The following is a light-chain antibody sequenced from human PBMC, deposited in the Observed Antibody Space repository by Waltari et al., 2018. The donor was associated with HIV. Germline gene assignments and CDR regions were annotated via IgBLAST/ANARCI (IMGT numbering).Light chain of an antibody. V-gene: IGKV6-21*01. Sequence: EIVLTQSPDFQSVTPREKVTITCRASQNIGESLHWCQQKPDQSPNLLIKFASQSFSGVPSRFSGSGSGTDFTLTISSLEAEDAATYYCLQSTTLPYTFGQGTKLEIK. J-gene: IGKJ2*01. CDR1: QNIGES. CDR3: LQSTTLPYT. CDR2: FAS.